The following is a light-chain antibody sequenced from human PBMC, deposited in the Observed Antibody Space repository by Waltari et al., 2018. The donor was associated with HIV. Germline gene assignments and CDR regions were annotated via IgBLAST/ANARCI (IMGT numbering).Light chain of an antibody. CDR2: AVR. Sequence: QSALTQPPSASGSPGQSVTISCTGSSSDVGVYNYVSWYQQHPGKAPTPMIYAVRKPPSGVPGRFSGSKSGNTASLTVSGLQSEDEADYYCSSYAGSNNAVVFGGGTKLTVL. J-gene: IGLJ2*01. CDR1: SSDVGVYNY. CDR3: SSYAGSNNAVV. V-gene: IGLV2-8*01.